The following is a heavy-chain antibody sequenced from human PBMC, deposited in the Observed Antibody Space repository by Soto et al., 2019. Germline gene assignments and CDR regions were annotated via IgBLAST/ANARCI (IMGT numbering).Heavy chain of an antibody. CDR1: GGSISSYY. J-gene: IGHJ6*02. CDR2: IYYNGST. D-gene: IGHD1-26*01. Sequence: PSETLSLTCTVSGGSISSYYWSWIRQPPGKGLEWIGYIYYNGSTNYNPSLKSRVTISVDTSKNQFSLKLSSVTAADTAVYYCSRIEASGSYYEDYYYGMDVWGQGTTVTVSS. V-gene: IGHV4-59*01. CDR3: SRIEASGSYYEDYYYGMDV.